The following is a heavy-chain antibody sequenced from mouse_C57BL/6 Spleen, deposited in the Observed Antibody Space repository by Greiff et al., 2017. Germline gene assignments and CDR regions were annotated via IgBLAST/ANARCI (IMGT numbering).Heavy chain of an antibody. D-gene: IGHD1-1*01. Sequence: EVKLVESGAELVRPGASVKLSCTASGFNIKDDYMHWVKQRPEQGLEWIGWIDPENGDTEYASKFQGKATITADTSSNTAYLQLSSLTSEDTAVYYCTTYGSSYLAWFAYWGQGTLVTVSA. V-gene: IGHV14-4*01. CDR1: GFNIKDDY. CDR3: TTYGSSYLAWFAY. CDR2: IDPENGDT. J-gene: IGHJ3*01.